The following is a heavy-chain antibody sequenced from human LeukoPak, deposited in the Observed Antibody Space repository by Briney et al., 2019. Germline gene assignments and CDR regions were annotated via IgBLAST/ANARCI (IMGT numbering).Heavy chain of an antibody. V-gene: IGHV1-2*04. CDR2: INPNSDGT. Sequence: SVKVSCTASGYSFTGYYMHWVRQTPEQGLECMGWINPNSDGTNYAQKFQGWVTMTRDTSISTAYMELSRLRSDDTAVYYCARDLGYCSGGSCYRGMDVWGKGTTVTVSS. J-gene: IGHJ6*04. CDR1: GYSFTGYY. D-gene: IGHD2-15*01. CDR3: ARDLGYCSGGSCYRGMDV.